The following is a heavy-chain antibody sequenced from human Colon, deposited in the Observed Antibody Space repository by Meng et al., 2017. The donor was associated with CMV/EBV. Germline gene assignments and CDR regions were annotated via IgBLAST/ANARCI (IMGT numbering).Heavy chain of an antibody. D-gene: IGHD1-26*01. CDR1: GFALADYW. CDR2: MAGDGSWS. Sequence: CAAAGFALADYWVGGVRQAPGKGRVWVSRMAGDGSWSDYADSVKGRFIISRDNAGNTLYLQMNSLRAEDTAMYYCVRAAPSGSYDFWGQGTLVTVSS. V-gene: IGHV3-74*01. CDR3: VRAAPSGSYDF. J-gene: IGHJ4*02.